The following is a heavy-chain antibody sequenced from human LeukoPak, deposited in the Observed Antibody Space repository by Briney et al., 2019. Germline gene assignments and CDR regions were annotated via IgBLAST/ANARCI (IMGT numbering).Heavy chain of an antibody. CDR1: GYTFTGYY. J-gene: IGHJ3*02. CDR2: INPNSGGT. V-gene: IGHV1-2*02. CDR3: ATLAYCGGDCDKDAFDI. Sequence: ASVKVSCKASGYTFTGYYMHWVRPAPGQGLEWMGWINPNSGGTNYAQKFQGRVTMTRDTSISTAYMELSRLRSDDTAVYYCATLAYCGGDCDKDAFDIWGQGTMVTVSS. D-gene: IGHD2-21*02.